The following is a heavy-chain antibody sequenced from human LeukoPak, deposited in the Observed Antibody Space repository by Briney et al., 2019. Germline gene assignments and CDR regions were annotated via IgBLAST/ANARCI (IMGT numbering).Heavy chain of an antibody. CDR2: INADGGRT. CDR3: ATWAFYHGMDV. V-gene: IGHV3-43*02. Sequence: GSPRLSCVASGFTFDGYAMHWVRQAPGKGLEWVSLINADGGRTYYADSVNGRFTISRDNSKNSLYLQMNSLRSEDSAVYYCATWAFYHGMDVWGQGTTVIVSS. J-gene: IGHJ6*02. D-gene: IGHD2/OR15-2a*01. CDR1: GFTFDGYA.